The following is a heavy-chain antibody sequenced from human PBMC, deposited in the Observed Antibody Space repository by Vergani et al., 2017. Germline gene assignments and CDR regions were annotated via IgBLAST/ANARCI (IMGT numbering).Heavy chain of an antibody. CDR3: ARARCIETCYMSNWLDS. CDR1: GFSFNSYW. Sequence: EVQLVESGGGLVKPGGSLRLSCSASGFSFNSYWMHWVRQVPGNGLLWVSRIKSDGSITAYADSVKGRFTISRDNAQNTLYLQMNSLRVEDTGVYYCARARCIETCYMSNWLDSWGQGTLVTVSS. D-gene: IGHD3-9*01. J-gene: IGHJ5*01. CDR2: IKSDGSIT. V-gene: IGHV3-74*03.